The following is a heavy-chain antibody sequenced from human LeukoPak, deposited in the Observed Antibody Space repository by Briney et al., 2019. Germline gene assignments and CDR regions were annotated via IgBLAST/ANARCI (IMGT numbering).Heavy chain of an antibody. CDR3: ARLVLYYVFSAAFDY. V-gene: IGHV4-39*01. J-gene: IGHJ4*02. D-gene: IGHD3-10*02. CDR1: GGSISSSSYY. Sequence: PSETLSLTCTVSGGSISSSSYYWGWIRQPPGKGLEWIGSIYYSGSTYYNPSLKSRVTISVDTSKNQFSLKLSSVTAADTAVYYCARLVLYYVFSAAFDYWGQGTLVTVSS. CDR2: IYYSGST.